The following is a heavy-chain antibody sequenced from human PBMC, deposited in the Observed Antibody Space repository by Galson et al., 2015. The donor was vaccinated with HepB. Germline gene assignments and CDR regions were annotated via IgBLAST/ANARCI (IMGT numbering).Heavy chain of an antibody. CDR1: GDSVSSSSAT. D-gene: IGHD6-19*01. CDR3: SRGLAVALDS. CDR2: TYYRSKWYN. J-gene: IGHJ4*02. V-gene: IGHV6-1*01. Sequence: CAISGDSVSSSSATWYWIRQSPSRGLEWLGRTYYRSKWYNDYALSVKSRITINPDTSKNQFSLQLDSVTPEDTAMYYCSRGLAVALDSWGQGTLVSVSS.